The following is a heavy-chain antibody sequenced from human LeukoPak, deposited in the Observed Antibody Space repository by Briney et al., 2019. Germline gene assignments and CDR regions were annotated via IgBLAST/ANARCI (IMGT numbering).Heavy chain of an antibody. Sequence: GRSLRLSCAASGFTFSSYAMHWVRQAPGKGLEWVAVISYDGSNKYYADSVKGRFTISRDNSKNTLYLQMNSLRTEDTAIYYCARGGDAAYTSGWTHPIDYWGQGTLVTVSS. CDR2: ISYDGSNK. J-gene: IGHJ4*02. CDR1: GFTFSSYA. D-gene: IGHD6-19*01. V-gene: IGHV3-30*04. CDR3: ARGGDAAYTSGWTHPIDY.